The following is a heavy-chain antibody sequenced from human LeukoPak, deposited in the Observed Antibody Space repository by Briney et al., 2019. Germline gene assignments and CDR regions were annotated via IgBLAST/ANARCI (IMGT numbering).Heavy chain of an antibody. V-gene: IGHV3-74*01. J-gene: IGHJ3*02. D-gene: IGHD4-11*01. CDR3: ANEYSKGDI. Sequence: GGSLRLSCAASGFTLGSYWMHWVRQAPGKGLVWVSRIKTDGSSTNYADSVKGRFTISRDNVKNTVYLQMDSLRAEDAAVYYCANEYSKGDIWGQGTMVTVSS. CDR2: IKTDGSST. CDR1: GFTLGSYW.